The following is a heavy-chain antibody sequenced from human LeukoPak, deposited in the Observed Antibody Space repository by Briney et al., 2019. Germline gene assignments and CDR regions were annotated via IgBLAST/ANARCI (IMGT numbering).Heavy chain of an antibody. D-gene: IGHD3-16*01. J-gene: IGHJ3*02. CDR3: ATYDSSVWGSPIGEDAFDI. V-gene: IGHV1-24*01. CDR1: GYTLTELS. CDR2: FDPEDGGT. Sequence: GASAKVSCKVSGYTLTELSMHWVRQAPGKGLEWMGGFDPEDGGTIYAQKFQGRVTMTEDTSTDTAYMELSSLRSEDTAVYYCATYDSSVWGSPIGEDAFDIWGQGTMVTVSS.